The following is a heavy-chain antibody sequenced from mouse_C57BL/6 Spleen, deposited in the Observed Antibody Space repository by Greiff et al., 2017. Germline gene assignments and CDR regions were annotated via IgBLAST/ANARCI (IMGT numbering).Heavy chain of an antibody. Sequence: VQLQQPGAELVMPGASVKLSCKASGYTFTSYWMHWVKQRPGQGLAWIGEIDPSDSYTNYNQKFKGKSTLTVDKSSSTAYMQLSSLTSEDSAVYYCARAFYGSSYWYFDVWGTGTTVTVSS. CDR1: GYTFTSYW. V-gene: IGHV1-69*01. J-gene: IGHJ1*03. CDR2: IDPSDSYT. D-gene: IGHD1-1*01. CDR3: ARAFYGSSYWYFDV.